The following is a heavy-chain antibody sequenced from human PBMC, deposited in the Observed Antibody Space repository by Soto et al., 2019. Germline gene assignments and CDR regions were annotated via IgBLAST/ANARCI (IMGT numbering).Heavy chain of an antibody. CDR2: IYGNGGGT. D-gene: IGHD1-26*01. CDR3: AKDARVEGYWDFDY. Sequence: EVQLLESGGALVQPGGSLRLSCAGSGFSFSTYSMNWVRQAPGKGLEWVSSIYGNGGGTFYADSVKGRFTISRDNSKNTLYLQMNSLRAEDTAVYYCAKDARVEGYWDFDYWGQGTLVTVSS. V-gene: IGHV3-23*01. J-gene: IGHJ4*01. CDR1: GFSFSTYS.